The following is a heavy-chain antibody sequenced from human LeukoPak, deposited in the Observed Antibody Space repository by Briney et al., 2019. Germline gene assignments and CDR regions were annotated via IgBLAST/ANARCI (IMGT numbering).Heavy chain of an antibody. CDR1: GGTFSSYA. J-gene: IGHJ4*02. D-gene: IGHD3-10*01. CDR3: ARDGGPLLWFGESYLDY. Sequence: GASVKVSCKASGGTFSSYAISWVRQAPGQGLEWMGGIIPIFGTANYAQKFQGRVTITADESTSTAYMELSSLRSEDTAVYYCARDGGPLLWFGESYLDYWGQGTLVTVSS. CDR2: IIPIFGTA. V-gene: IGHV1-69*13.